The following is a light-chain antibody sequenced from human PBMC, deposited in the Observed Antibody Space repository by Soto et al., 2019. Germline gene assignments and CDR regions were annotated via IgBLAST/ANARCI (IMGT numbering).Light chain of an antibody. V-gene: IGKV4-1*01. J-gene: IGKJ5*01. CDR3: QQYYSTPIT. CDR1: QSVFYSSNNKNY. Sequence: DIVMTQSPDSLAVSLGERATINCKSSQSVFYSSNNKNYVTWYQQKPGQPPKLLIYWASTRESGVPDRFSGSESGTDFTLTISSLQAEDVAVYYCQQYYSTPITFGQGTRVELK. CDR2: WAS.